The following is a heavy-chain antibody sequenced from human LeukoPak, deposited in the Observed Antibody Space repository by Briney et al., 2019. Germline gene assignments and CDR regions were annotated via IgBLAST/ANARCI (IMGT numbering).Heavy chain of an antibody. V-gene: IGHV3-23*01. Sequence: GGSLRLSCAASGLTFSSYGMSWVRQAPGKGLEWVSGISGTGGTTYYADPVKGRFTIARDNAKNTLYLQMNSLRAEDTALYYCAKDFSYGDYRHFDSWGQGTLVTVSS. CDR1: GLTFSSYG. J-gene: IGHJ4*02. D-gene: IGHD4-17*01. CDR2: ISGTGGTT. CDR3: AKDFSYGDYRHFDS.